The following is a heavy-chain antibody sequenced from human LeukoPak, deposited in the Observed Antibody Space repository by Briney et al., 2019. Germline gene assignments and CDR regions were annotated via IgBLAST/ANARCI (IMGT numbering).Heavy chain of an antibody. CDR1: GGSISSYY. D-gene: IGHD3-10*01. V-gene: IGHV4-59*12. CDR3: ARDSVRGLVPHGMDV. J-gene: IGHJ6*02. CDR2: LYDGGST. Sequence: SETLTLTCTVSGGSISSYYWSWVRKPPGKGLEWIGYLYDGGSTHYNPSLKSRVIISVDTSKNQFSLKLTSVPAADTAVYYCARDSVRGLVPHGMDVWGQGTTVTVSS.